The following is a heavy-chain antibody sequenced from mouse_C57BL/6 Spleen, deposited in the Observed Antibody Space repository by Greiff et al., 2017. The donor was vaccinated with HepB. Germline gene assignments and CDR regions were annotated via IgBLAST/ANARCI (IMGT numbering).Heavy chain of an antibody. V-gene: IGHV1-15*01. CDR3: TPLTDYAMDY. CDR1: GYTFTDYE. CDR2: IDPETGGT. Sequence: QVQLQQSGAELVRPGASVTLSCKASGYTFTDYEMHWVKQTPVHGLEWIGAIDPETGGTAYNQKFKGKAILTADKSSSTASMELRSLTSEDSAVYYCTPLTDYAMDYWGQGTSVTVSS. D-gene: IGHD4-1*01. J-gene: IGHJ4*01.